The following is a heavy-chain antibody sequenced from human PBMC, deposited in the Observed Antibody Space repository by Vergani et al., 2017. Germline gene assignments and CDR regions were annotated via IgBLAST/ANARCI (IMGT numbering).Heavy chain of an antibody. J-gene: IGHJ4*02. D-gene: IGHD3-22*01. CDR2: IYPGDSDT. CDR1: GYSFTSYW. V-gene: IGHV5-51*01. CDR3: ARVGDSSGYYYDFLDY. Sequence: EVQLVQSGAEVTTPGESLQISCKGSGYSFTSYWIGWVRQMPGKGLEWMGIIYPGDSDTRYSPSFQGQVTISADKSISTAYLQWSSLKASDTAMYYCARVGDSSGYYYDFLDYWGQGTLVTVSS.